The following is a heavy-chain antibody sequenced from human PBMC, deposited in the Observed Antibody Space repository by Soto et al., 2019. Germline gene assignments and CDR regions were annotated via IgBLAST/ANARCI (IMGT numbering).Heavy chain of an antibody. V-gene: IGHV1-8*02. J-gene: IGHJ4*02. CDR3: AREKSSWYDY. CDR1: GYTFTSYG. Sequence: ASVKVSCKASGYTFTSYGISWVRQATGQGLEWMGWMNPNSGNTVYAQKFQGRVTMTRNTSISTAYMELSSLRSEDTAVYYCAREKSSWYDYWGQGTLVTVSS. D-gene: IGHD6-13*01. CDR2: MNPNSGNT.